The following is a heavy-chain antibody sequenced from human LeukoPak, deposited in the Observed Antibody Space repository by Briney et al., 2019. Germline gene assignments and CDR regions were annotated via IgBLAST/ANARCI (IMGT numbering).Heavy chain of an antibody. J-gene: IGHJ4*02. D-gene: IGHD5-24*01. CDR3: ASRRDGYNYFDY. CDR2: IYPGDSDT. V-gene: IGHV5-51*01. Sequence: GESLKISCKGSGYTYDNYWIGWVRQMPGKGLEWMGIIYPGDSDTRYSPSFQGQVTISADKSIMIACLQWSSLKASDTAMYYCASRRDGYNYFDYWGQGTLVTVSS. CDR1: GYTYDNYW.